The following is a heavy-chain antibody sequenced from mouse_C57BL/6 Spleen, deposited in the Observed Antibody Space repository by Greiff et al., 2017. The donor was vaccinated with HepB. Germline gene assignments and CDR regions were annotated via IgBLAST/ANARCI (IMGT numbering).Heavy chain of an antibody. J-gene: IGHJ1*03. CDR3: ARKRYSDV. CDR2: ISYDGSN. CDR1: GYSITSGYY. V-gene: IGHV3-6*01. Sequence: ESGPGLVKPSQSLSLTCSVTGYSITSGYYWNWIRQFPGNKLEWMGYISYDGSNNYNPSFKNRISITRDTSKNQFFLKLNAVTTEDTATYYCARKRYSDVWGTGTTVTVSS.